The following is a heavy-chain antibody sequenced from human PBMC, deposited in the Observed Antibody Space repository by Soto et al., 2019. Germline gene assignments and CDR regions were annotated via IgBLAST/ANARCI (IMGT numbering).Heavy chain of an antibody. V-gene: IGHV4-4*02. CDR2: IYHSGST. D-gene: IGHD3-22*01. J-gene: IGHJ6*02. CDR3: ARDPTYYDSSGYLRSYGMDV. CDR1: GDSISSSNW. Sequence: KPSETLSLTCAVSGDSISSSNWWSWVRQPPGKGLEWIGEIYHSGSTNYNPSLKSRVTISVDKSKNQFSLKLSSVTAADTAVYYCARDPTYYDSSGYLRSYGMDVWGQGTTVTVSS.